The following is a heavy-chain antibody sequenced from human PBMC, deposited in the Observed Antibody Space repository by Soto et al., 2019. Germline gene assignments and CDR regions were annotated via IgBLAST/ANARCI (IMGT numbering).Heavy chain of an antibody. CDR3: AKARSPLSFPAASPWY. CDR2: ISGSGGST. CDR1: GFTFSSYA. D-gene: IGHD2-2*01. V-gene: IGHV3-23*01. Sequence: GGSLRLSCAASGFTFSSYAMSWVRQAPGKGLEWVSAISGSGGSTYYADSVKGRFTISRDNSKNTLYLQMNSLRAEDTAVYYCAKARSPLSFPAASPWYWGQGTLVTVSS. J-gene: IGHJ4*02.